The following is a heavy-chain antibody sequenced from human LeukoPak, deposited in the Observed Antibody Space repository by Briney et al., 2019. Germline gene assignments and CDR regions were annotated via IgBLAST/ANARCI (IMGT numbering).Heavy chain of an antibody. Sequence: PSETLSLTCTVSGGSIISYYWSWIRQPPGKGLEWIGYIYYSGSTNYNPSLKSRVTISVDTSKNQFSLKLSSVTAADTAVYYCARVISHGYYMDVWGKGTTVTVSS. J-gene: IGHJ6*03. V-gene: IGHV4-59*01. D-gene: IGHD4-17*01. CDR3: ARVISHGYYMDV. CDR1: GGSIISYY. CDR2: IYYSGST.